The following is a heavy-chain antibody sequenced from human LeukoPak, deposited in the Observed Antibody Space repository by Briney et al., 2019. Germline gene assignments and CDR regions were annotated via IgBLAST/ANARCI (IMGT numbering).Heavy chain of an antibody. CDR3: ARDDLPQGTPKRNWFDP. CDR1: GFTFSSYS. D-gene: IGHD2-15*01. V-gene: IGHV3-48*04. CDR2: ISSSSSTI. J-gene: IGHJ5*02. Sequence: GGSLRLSCAASGFTFSSYSMNWVRQAPGKGLEWVSYISSSSSTIYYADSVKGRFTISRDNAKNSLYLQMNSLRAEDTAVYYCARDDLPQGTPKRNWFDPWGQGTLVTVSS.